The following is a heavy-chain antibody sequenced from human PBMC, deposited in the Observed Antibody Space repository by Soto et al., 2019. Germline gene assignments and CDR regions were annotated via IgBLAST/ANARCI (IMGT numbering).Heavy chain of an antibody. CDR1: GYTFTSYA. Sequence: SVKVSCKASGYTFTSYAMHWVRQAPGQRLEWMGWINAGNGNTKYSQKFQGRVTITRDTSASTAYMELSSLRSEDTAVYYCARGADVVVVAATFLSYYYMDVWGKGTTVTVSS. CDR2: INAGNGNT. V-gene: IGHV1-3*01. J-gene: IGHJ6*03. D-gene: IGHD2-15*01. CDR3: ARGADVVVVAATFLSYYYMDV.